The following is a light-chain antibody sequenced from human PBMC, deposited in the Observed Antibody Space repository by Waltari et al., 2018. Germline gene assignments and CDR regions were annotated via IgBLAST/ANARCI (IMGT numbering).Light chain of an antibody. Sequence: QSALAQPPSASGSPGPSVTISSTGTSRAVGGYNYVPWYQQHPGKAPKPMIYEVSKRPSGVPDRFAGSKSGNTASLTVSGLQAEDEAAYYCSSYAGSNFVVFGGGTKVTVL. J-gene: IGLJ2*01. CDR1: SRAVGGYNY. CDR2: EVS. CDR3: SSYAGSNFVV. V-gene: IGLV2-8*01.